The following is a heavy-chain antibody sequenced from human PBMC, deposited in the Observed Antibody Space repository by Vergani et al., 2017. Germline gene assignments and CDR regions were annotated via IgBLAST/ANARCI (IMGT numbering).Heavy chain of an antibody. CDR1: GFALNRHA. Sequence: QVQLVESGGGVVQPGTSLRLSCVVSGFALNRHAMYWVRQAPGKGLEWVVGISFDGTNEYSPDLVKGRFTISRDIAKHTLYQQVGSLRLEDTGVYHWVRNSGLCAEGRCYTEAWDYWGQGTLVTVSS. D-gene: IGHD2-2*02. J-gene: IGHJ4*02. V-gene: IGHV3-30-3*01. CDR2: ISFDGTNE. CDR3: VRNSGLCAEGRCYTEAWDY.